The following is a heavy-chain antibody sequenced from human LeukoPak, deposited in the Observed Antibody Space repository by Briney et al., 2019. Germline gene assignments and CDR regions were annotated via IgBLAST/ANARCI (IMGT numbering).Heavy chain of an antibody. Sequence: ASVKVSCKASGYTFTGYYMHWVRQAPGQGLEWMGIINPSGGSTSYAQKLQGRVTMTRDMSTSTVYMELSSLRSEDTAVYYCAREVATITVAAAGGIDYWGQGTLVTVSS. CDR1: GYTFTGYY. D-gene: IGHD5-12*01. CDR2: INPSGGST. J-gene: IGHJ4*02. V-gene: IGHV1-46*01. CDR3: AREVATITVAAAGGIDY.